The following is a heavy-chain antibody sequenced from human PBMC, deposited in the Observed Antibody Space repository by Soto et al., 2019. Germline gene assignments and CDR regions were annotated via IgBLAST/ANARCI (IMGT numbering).Heavy chain of an antibody. CDR1: GGSISSGGYS. CDR3: AGSRVTMVREIGWFDP. J-gene: IGHJ5*02. D-gene: IGHD3-10*01. CDR2: IYHSGSS. V-gene: IGHV4-30-2*01. Sequence: QLQLQESGSGLVKPSQTLSLTCAVSGGSISSGGYSWSWIRQPPGKGLEWIGYIYHSGSSYYNPSLKSRVPLSVDRSKNQFSLKLSSVTAADTAVYFCAGSRVTMVREIGWFDPWGQGTLVTVSS.